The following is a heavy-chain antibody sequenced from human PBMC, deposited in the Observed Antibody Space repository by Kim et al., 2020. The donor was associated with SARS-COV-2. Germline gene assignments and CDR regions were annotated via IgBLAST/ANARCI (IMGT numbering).Heavy chain of an antibody. CDR3: AKRMGTFCGGGRCPPGQGTFDM. D-gene: IGHD2-15*01. J-gene: IGHJ3*02. V-gene: IGHV3-30*18. CDR2: ISYDGSRE. CDR1: GFTFSNYG. Sequence: GGSLRLSCAASGFTFSNYGMHWVRQAPGKGLEWLAVISYDGSREYYADSVKGRFTISRDNSKNTLYLQMNSLRAEDTAVYYCAKRMGTFCGGGRCPPGQGTFDMWGKGTMVTVSS.